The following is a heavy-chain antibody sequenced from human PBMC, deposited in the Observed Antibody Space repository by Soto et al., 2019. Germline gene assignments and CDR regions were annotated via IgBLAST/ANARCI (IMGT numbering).Heavy chain of an antibody. Sequence: PSETLSLTCTVSGGSISSSSYYWGWIRQPPGKGLEWIGSIYYSGSTYYNPSLKSRVTISVDTSKNQFSLKLSSVTAADTAVYYCARHLVQDDILTGYYNGWFDPWGQGTLVTVSS. J-gene: IGHJ5*02. V-gene: IGHV4-39*01. CDR3: ARHLVQDDILTGYYNGWFDP. CDR1: GGSISSSSYY. D-gene: IGHD3-9*01. CDR2: IYYSGST.